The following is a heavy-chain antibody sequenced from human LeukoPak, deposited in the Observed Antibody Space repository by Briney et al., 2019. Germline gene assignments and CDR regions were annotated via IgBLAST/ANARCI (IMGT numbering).Heavy chain of an antibody. CDR1: GYTFTSYY. D-gene: IGHD1-26*01. J-gene: IGHJ4*02. Sequence: GASVKVSCKASGYTFTSYYMHWVRQAPGQGLEWMGIINPNGGSTSYAQKFQGRVTMTRDTSTSTVYMELSSLRSEDTAVYYCAREGLVGASSIWGQGTLVTVSS. CDR2: INPNGGST. CDR3: AREGLVGASSI. V-gene: IGHV1-46*01.